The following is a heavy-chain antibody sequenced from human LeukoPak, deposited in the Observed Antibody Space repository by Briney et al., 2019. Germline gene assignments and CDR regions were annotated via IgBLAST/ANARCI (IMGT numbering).Heavy chain of an antibody. J-gene: IGHJ4*02. D-gene: IGHD2-15*01. V-gene: IGHV3-23*01. CDR3: AKDPALRVAVVVVAAKREGY. Sequence: PGGSLRLSCAASGFTFSSYAMSWVRQAPGKGLEWVSAISGSGGSTYYADSVKGRFTISRDNSKNTLYLQMNSLGAEDTAVYYCAKDPALRVAVVVVAAKREGYWGQGTLVTVSS. CDR2: ISGSGGST. CDR1: GFTFSSYA.